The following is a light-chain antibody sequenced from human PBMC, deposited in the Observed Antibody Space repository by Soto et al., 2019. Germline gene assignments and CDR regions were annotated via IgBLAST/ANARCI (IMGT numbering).Light chain of an antibody. CDR1: QDISSW. V-gene: IGKV1D-12*01. CDR2: AAS. Sequence: DIQMTQSPSSVSASVGDRVTITCRASQDISSWLAWYQHKPGKAPSLLIYAASSLQSGVPSRFRGSGSGTDFALTIAGLESEDFATYYCQQANSFLLTFGGGTKVEIK. J-gene: IGKJ4*01. CDR3: QQANSFLLT.